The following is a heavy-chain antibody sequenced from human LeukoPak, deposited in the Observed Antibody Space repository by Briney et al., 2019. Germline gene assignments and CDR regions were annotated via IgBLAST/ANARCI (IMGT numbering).Heavy chain of an antibody. J-gene: IGHJ4*02. V-gene: IGHV3-23*01. D-gene: IGHD3-16*02. CDR2: ISGSGGST. CDR3: AKFAPIMITFGGVISDDY. Sequence: GGSLRLSCAASGFTFSSYAMSWVRQAPGKGLEWASAISGSGGSTYYADSVKGRFTISRDNSKNTLYLQMNSLRAEDTAVYYCAKFAPIMITFGGVISDDYWGQGTLVTVSS. CDR1: GFTFSSYA.